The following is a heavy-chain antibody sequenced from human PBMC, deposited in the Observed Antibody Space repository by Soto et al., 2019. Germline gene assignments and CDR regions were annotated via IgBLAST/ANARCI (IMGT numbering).Heavy chain of an antibody. CDR3: AREVRRDGYNSD. J-gene: IGHJ4*02. Sequence: SVKVSCKASGGTFSSYAISWVRRAPGQGLEWRGGIIPIFGTANYAQKFQGRVTITADESTSTAYMELSSLRSEDTAVYYCAREVRRDGYNSDWGQGTLVTVSS. V-gene: IGHV1-69*13. CDR2: IIPIFGTA. D-gene: IGHD5-12*01. CDR1: GGTFSSYA.